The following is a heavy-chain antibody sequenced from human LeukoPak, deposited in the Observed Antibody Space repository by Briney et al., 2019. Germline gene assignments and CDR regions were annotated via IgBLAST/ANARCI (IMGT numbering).Heavy chain of an antibody. CDR3: ARCGADMATIPDYGYWYMDV. V-gene: IGHV4-4*09. CDR1: GVSISSYS. CDR2: LYTSGST. J-gene: IGHJ6*03. Sequence: SETLSLTCTVSGVSISSYSWSWIRRPPGKGLEWIGYLYTSGSTDSNPSLKSRVTISEDTSKNQVSLKLRSVTAADTAVYYCARCGADMATIPDYGYWYMDVWGKGTTVTVSS. D-gene: IGHD5-24*01.